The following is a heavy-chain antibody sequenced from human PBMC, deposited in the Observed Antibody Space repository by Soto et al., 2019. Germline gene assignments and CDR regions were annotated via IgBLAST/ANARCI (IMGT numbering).Heavy chain of an antibody. CDR1: GFTVSNNY. V-gene: IGHV3-66*01. J-gene: IGHJ3*02. D-gene: IGHD3-3*01. CDR3: ARASGGVVITDAFYI. CDR2: ICSGGST. Sequence: GGSLRLSCAASGFTVSNNYMSWVRQAPGKGLEWVSVICSGGSTYYADYVKGRFIISRHNSKNTLYLQMNSLRAEGTAVYYCARASGGVVITDAFYIWGQGTMVTVSS.